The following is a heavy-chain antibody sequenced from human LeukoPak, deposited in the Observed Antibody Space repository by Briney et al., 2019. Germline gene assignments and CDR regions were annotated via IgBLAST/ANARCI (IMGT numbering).Heavy chain of an antibody. V-gene: IGHV3-23*01. Sequence: GGSLRLSCAASGFTFSSYAMSWVRQAPGEGLEWVSAISGSGGSTYYADSVKGRFTISKDNSKNTLYLQMNSLRAEDTAVYYCANWDYGDPFDYWGQGTLVTVSS. D-gene: IGHD4-17*01. CDR3: ANWDYGDPFDY. J-gene: IGHJ4*02. CDR2: ISGSGGST. CDR1: GFTFSSYA.